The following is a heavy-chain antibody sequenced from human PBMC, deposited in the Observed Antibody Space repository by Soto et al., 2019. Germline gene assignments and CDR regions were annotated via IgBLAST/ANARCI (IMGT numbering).Heavy chain of an antibody. CDR2: ISGSGDST. D-gene: IGHD3-10*01. J-gene: IGHJ6*02. CDR1: GFTFSSYA. Sequence: PGESLKISCAASGFTFSSYAMNWVRQAPGKGLEWVSVISGSGDSTYYADSVKGRFTISRDNSKSTLYLQMNSLRAEDTAVYYCAKVGFGIHYYYYYGMDVWGQGTTVTVSS. CDR3: AKVGFGIHYYYYYGMDV. V-gene: IGHV3-23*01.